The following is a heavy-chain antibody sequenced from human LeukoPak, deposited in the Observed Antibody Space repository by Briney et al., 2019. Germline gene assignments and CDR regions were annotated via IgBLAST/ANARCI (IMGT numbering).Heavy chain of an antibody. D-gene: IGHD5-18*01. CDR1: GFSLSTSTMC. CDR2: IDWDDDK. J-gene: IGHJ4*02. Sequence: SGPTLVHPTQTLTLTYNFSGFSLSTSTMCVSGIRQPPGKALEWIARIDWDDDKYYSTSLKIRLTISKDDSKNQVVLTMTNMDPVDTATYYCARIRIGDSYGFDYWGQGTLVTVSP. CDR3: ARIRIGDSYGFDY. V-gene: IGHV2-70*10.